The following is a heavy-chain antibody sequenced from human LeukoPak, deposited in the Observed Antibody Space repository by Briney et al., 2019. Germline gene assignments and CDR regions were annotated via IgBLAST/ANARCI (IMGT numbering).Heavy chain of an antibody. D-gene: IGHD3-22*01. Sequence: GGSLRLSCAASGFTFSSYWMSWVRQAPGKGLGGVAVISGDGDIKLYSDSVKGRFTISRDNSKNTLYLQMSSLRAEDTAVYYCAKDRGRYYDSNGYYWGYYFDSWGQGILVTVST. CDR3: AKDRGRYYDSNGYYWGYYFDS. V-gene: IGHV3-30*18. J-gene: IGHJ4*02. CDR1: GFTFSSYW. CDR2: ISGDGDIK.